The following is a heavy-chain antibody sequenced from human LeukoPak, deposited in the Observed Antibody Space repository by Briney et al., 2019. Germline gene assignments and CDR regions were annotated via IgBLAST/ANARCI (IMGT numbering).Heavy chain of an antibody. CDR1: GFTFPSYA. CDR2: ISDSGGST. Sequence: GGSLRLSCAASGFTFPSYAMSWVRQAPGKGLNWVPAISDSGGSTYYADSVKGRFTISRDNSKNTLHLQMNSLRAEDTAVYYCAKRSDGYSGFDYWGQGTLVTLSS. V-gene: IGHV3-23*01. D-gene: IGHD5-18*01. J-gene: IGHJ4*02. CDR3: AKRSDGYSGFDY.